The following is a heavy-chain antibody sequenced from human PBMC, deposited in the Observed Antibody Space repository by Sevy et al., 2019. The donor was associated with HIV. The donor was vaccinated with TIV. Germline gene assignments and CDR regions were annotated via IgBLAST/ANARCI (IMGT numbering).Heavy chain of an antibody. CDR2: IYTSGST. CDR3: ARDYYYDFWSGYSPDAFDI. J-gene: IGHJ3*02. D-gene: IGHD3-3*01. CDR1: GGSISSYY. V-gene: IGHV4-4*07. Sequence: SETLSLTCTVSGGSISSYYWSWIRQPAGKGLEWIGRIYTSGSTNYNPSLKSRVTMSVDTSKNQFSLKLSSVTAADTAVYYCARDYYYDFWSGYSPDAFDIWGRGTMVTVSS.